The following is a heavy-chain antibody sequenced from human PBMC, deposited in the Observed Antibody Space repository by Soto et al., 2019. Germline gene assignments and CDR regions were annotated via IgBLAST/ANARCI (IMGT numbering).Heavy chain of an antibody. D-gene: IGHD6-6*01. CDR2: ISSSSSTI. J-gene: IGHJ5*02. Sequence: CEDCRFTVSSYSMNWVRQPPGKGLEWVSYISSSSSTIYYADSVKGRFTISRDNAKNSLYLQMNSLRDEDTAVYYCARSIYSSSFRWFDPWGQGTLVTVSS. V-gene: IGHV3-48*02. CDR1: RFTVSSYS. CDR3: ARSIYSSSFRWFDP.